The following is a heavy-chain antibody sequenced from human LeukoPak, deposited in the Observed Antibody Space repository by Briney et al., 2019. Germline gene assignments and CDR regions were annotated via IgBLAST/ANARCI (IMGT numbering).Heavy chain of an antibody. CDR3: ARVTMVRGVITVPFDY. D-gene: IGHD3-10*01. CDR2: INPNSGGT. Sequence: ASVKVSCKASGYTFSNYGISWVRQAPGQGLEWMGWINPNSGGTNYAQKFQGRVTMTRDTSISTAYMELSRLRSDDTAVYYCARVTMVRGVITVPFDYWGQGTLVTVSS. J-gene: IGHJ4*02. CDR1: GYTFSNYG. V-gene: IGHV1-2*02.